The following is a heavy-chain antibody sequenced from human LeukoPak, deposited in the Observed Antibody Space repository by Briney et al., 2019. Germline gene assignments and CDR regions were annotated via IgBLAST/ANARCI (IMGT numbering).Heavy chain of an antibody. D-gene: IGHD3-22*01. Sequence: SETLSLTCTVSGGSISSYYWSWIRQPAGKGLEWIGRFYTSGSTNYNPSLKSRVTISVDTSKNQFSLKLSSVTAADTAVYYCARGPYYYDSSGNFDYWGQGTLVTVSS. V-gene: IGHV4-4*07. CDR2: FYTSGST. J-gene: IGHJ4*02. CDR3: ARGPYYYDSSGNFDY. CDR1: GGSISSYY.